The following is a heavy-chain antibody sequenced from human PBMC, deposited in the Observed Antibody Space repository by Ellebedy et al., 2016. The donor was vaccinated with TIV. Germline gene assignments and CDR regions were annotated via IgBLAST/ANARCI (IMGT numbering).Heavy chain of an antibody. V-gene: IGHV1-3*01. CDR3: ARMYSSGSYYFDY. D-gene: IGHD6-19*01. J-gene: IGHJ4*02. Sequence: KFQGRVTITRDTSASTAYMELSSLRSEDTAVYYCARMYSSGSYYFDYWGQGTLVTVSS.